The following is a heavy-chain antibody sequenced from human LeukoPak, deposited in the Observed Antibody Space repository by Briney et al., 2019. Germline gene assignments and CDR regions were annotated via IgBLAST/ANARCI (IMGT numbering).Heavy chain of an antibody. CDR1: GFTLSGSA. J-gene: IGHJ6*02. V-gene: IGHV3-73*01. CDR3: TRLRHSNTDYYYYYGMDV. CDR2: IRSTTDT. D-gene: IGHD2/OR15-2a*01. Sequence: GGSLKLSCEASGFTLSGSAMHWVRQASGKGLEWVGRIRSTTDTAYAASVKGRFTISRDDSKNTAYLQMNSLKTEDTAVYYCTRLRHSNTDYYYYYGMDVWGQGTTVTVSS.